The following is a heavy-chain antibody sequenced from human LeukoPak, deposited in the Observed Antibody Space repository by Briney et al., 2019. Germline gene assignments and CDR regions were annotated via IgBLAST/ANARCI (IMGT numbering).Heavy chain of an antibody. D-gene: IGHD1-26*01. CDR1: GDSMRSYF. CDR3: AREWELLAGLGAFDI. V-gene: IGHV4-59*12. J-gene: IGHJ3*02. Sequence: PSETLSLTCTVSGDSMRSYFWSWIRQPPGKGLEWIGYIYYSGAINYNPFLKSRVTISVDASKNKFSLNLNSVTAADTAVYYCAREWELLAGLGAFDIWGQGTMVTVSS. CDR2: IYYSGAI.